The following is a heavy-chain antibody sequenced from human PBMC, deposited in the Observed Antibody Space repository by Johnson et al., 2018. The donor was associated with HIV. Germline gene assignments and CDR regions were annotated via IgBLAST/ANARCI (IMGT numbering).Heavy chain of an antibody. CDR2: INWNGGSK. Sequence: EQLVESGGSVIRPGGSLRLSCAASGFTFDDYGMSWVRQAPKKGLEWVSGINWNGGSKGYADSVKGRFTISRDNAKKALYLQMNSLRAEDTAVYYCARGRIYGAFAFDIWGQGPMVTVSS. D-gene: IGHD3-10*01. J-gene: IGHJ3*02. V-gene: IGHV3-20*04. CDR1: GFTFDDYG. CDR3: ARGRIYGAFAFDI.